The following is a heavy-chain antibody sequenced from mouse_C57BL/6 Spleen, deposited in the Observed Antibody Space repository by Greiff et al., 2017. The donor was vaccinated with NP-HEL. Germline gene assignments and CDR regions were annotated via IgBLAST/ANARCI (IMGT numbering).Heavy chain of an antibody. V-gene: IGHV1-64*01. CDR3: ARGGEYDAWFAY. CDR1: GYTFTSYW. D-gene: IGHD2-4*01. Sequence: QVQLQQPGAELVKPGASVKLSCKASGYTFTSYWMHWVKQRPGQGLEWIGMIHPNSGSTNYNEKFKSKATLTVDKSSSTAYMQLSSLPSEDSAVYYCARGGEYDAWFAYWGQGTLVTVSA. J-gene: IGHJ3*01. CDR2: IHPNSGST.